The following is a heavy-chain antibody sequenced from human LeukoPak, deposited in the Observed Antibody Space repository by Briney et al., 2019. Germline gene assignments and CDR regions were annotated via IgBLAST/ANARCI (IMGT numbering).Heavy chain of an antibody. CDR3: ARARWRLVPYFGS. D-gene: IGHD5-24*01. V-gene: IGHV1-2*02. CDR1: GYTFTDYY. Sequence: ASVKVSCKASGYTFTDYYMHWVRQAPGQGLEWMGWINPNSGGTNFAQKFQGRVAMTRDTSISTAYMELGSLRSDDTAVYYCARARWRLVPYFGSWGQGTLVTVSS. J-gene: IGHJ4*02. CDR2: INPNSGGT.